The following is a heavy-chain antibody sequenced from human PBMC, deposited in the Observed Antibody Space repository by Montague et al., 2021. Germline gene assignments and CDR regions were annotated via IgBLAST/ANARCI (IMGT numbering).Heavy chain of an antibody. J-gene: IGHJ4*02. CDR2: VFYSGAT. CDR1: GDSINGWY. V-gene: IGHV4-59*01. D-gene: IGHD3-22*01. CDR3: ARQGFYESGGFFI. Sequence: SETLSLTCSVSGDSINGWYWSWIRQPPGKGLEWIGSVFYSGATNYNPSFKSRVTMSADTSKNQVSLKVNSVTAADTAVYYCARQGFYESGGFFIWGLGTLVTVSS.